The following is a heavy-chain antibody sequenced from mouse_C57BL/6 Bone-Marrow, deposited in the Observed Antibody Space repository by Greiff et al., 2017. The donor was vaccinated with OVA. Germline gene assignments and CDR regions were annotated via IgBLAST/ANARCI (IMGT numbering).Heavy chain of an antibody. V-gene: IGHV1-15*01. CDR1: GYTFTDYE. J-gene: IGHJ4*01. D-gene: IGHD2-5*01. Sequence: QVQLQQSGAELVRPGASVTLSCKASGYTFTDYEMHWVKQTPVHGLEWIGAIDPETGGTAYNQKFKGKAILTADKSSSTAYMELRSLTSEDSAVYYGTRVYSNYYAMDYWGQGTSVTGSS. CDR2: IDPETGGT. CDR3: TRVYSNYYAMDY.